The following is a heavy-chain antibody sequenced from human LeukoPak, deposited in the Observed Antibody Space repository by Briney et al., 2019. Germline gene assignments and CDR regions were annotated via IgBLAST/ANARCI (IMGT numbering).Heavy chain of an antibody. V-gene: IGHV3-66*01. CDR3: ARDYN. CDR2: IYDGGRT. CDR1: EFTVSSNY. Sequence: PGGSLRLSCAASEFTVSSNYMSWVRQGPGKGLEWVSVIYDGGRTDYADSVKGRITISRDNSKNTVFLQMNSLRAEDTAVYYCARDYNWGQGTLVTVSS. J-gene: IGHJ4*02.